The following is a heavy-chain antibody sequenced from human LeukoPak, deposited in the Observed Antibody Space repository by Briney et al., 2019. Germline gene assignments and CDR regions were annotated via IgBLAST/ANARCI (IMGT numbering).Heavy chain of an antibody. CDR3: ARDLGALTSSWYYLSYY. V-gene: IGHV1-18*04. CDR1: GYNCNNNG. J-gene: IGHJ4*02. D-gene: IGHD6-13*01. Sequence: GASVKVSCKASGYNCNNNGISWVRQAPGQGLEWMGWINCYNGNTKYSQKIQGRVTMTKDTSTSTVYMELRSLRSDDTAVYYCARDLGALTSSWYYLSYYWGQGTLVTVSS. CDR2: INCYNGNT.